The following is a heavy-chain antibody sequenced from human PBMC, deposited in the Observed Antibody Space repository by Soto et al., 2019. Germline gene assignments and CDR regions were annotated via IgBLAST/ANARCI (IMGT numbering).Heavy chain of an antibody. Sequence: QTVGSLRLSCAASGFIFSSYAMSWVRQAPGKGLEWVSAISGSGGSTYYADSVKGRFTISRDNSKNTLYLQMNSLRAEDTAVYYCAKGEYCSGDSCYPGSLDCWGQGTLVTVSS. D-gene: IGHD2-15*01. CDR3: AKGEYCSGDSCYPGSLDC. CDR1: GFIFSSYA. V-gene: IGHV3-23*01. CDR2: ISGSGGST. J-gene: IGHJ4*02.